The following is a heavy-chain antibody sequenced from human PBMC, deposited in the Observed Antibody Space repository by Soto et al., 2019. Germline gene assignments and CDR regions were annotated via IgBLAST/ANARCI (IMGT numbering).Heavy chain of an antibody. J-gene: IGHJ6*02. CDR1: GFTFSDYY. D-gene: IGHD4-4*01. V-gene: IGHV3-11*01. CDR3: ARDTTTFEDYYYYGMDV. Sequence: QVQLVESGGGLVKPGGSLRLSCAASGFTFSDYYMSWIRQAPGKGLEWVSYISSSGSTIYYADSVKGRFTISRDNAKNSLYLQMNSLRAEDTAVYYCARDTTTFEDYYYYGMDVWGQGTTVTISS. CDR2: ISSSGSTI.